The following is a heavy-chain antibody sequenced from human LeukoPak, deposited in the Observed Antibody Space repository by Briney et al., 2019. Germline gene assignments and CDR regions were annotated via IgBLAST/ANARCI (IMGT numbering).Heavy chain of an antibody. CDR3: ARVAVAGRRDFDY. J-gene: IGHJ4*02. Sequence: APVTVSCKASGYTFTSYGMSWVRQAPGQGLEWMGWISAYNGNTNYAQKLQGRVTITTDTSTITAYMELRSLRSDDTAVYYCARVAVAGRRDFDYCGQGALVTVSS. CDR1: GYTFTSYG. CDR2: ISAYNGNT. V-gene: IGHV1-18*01. D-gene: IGHD6-19*01.